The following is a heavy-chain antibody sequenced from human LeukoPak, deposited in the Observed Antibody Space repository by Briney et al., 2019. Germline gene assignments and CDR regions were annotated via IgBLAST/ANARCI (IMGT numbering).Heavy chain of an antibody. V-gene: IGHV3-23*01. D-gene: IGHD6-19*01. Sequence: GGSLRLSCAASGFTFSSYAMSWVRQAPGKGLEWVSAISGSGGSTYYADSVKGRFTISRDNSKNTLYLQMNSLRAEDTAVYYCAKDHQAGVAGPGEDAFDIWGQGTMVTVSS. CDR1: GFTFSSYA. CDR2: ISGSGGST. J-gene: IGHJ3*02. CDR3: AKDHQAGVAGPGEDAFDI.